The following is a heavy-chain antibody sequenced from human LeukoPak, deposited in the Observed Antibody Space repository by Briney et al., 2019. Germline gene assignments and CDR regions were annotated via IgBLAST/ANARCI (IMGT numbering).Heavy chain of an antibody. CDR3: ARDGYCSGGSCSLDY. Sequence: SETLSLTCTVSGGSISSSSYYWGWIRQPPGKGLEWIGSIYYSGSTYYNPSLKSRVTISVDTSKNQFSLKLSSVTAADTAVYYCARDGYCSGGSCSLDYWGQGTLVTVSS. J-gene: IGHJ4*02. V-gene: IGHV4-39*07. D-gene: IGHD2-15*01. CDR1: GGSISSSSYY. CDR2: IYYSGST.